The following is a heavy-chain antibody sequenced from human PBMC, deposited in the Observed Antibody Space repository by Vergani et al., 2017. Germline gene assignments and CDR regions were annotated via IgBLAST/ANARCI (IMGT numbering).Heavy chain of an antibody. CDR2: IYYSGST. V-gene: IGHV4-59*01. CDR1: GGSISSYY. J-gene: IGHJ4*02. CDR3: ASAYSSSWYPY. D-gene: IGHD6-13*01. Sequence: QVQLQESGPGLVKPSETLSLTCTVSGGSISSYYWSWIRQPPGKGLEWFGYIYYSGSTNSNPSLKSRVTISVDTSKNQFSLKLSSVTAADTAVYYCASAYSSSWYPYWGQGTLVTVSS.